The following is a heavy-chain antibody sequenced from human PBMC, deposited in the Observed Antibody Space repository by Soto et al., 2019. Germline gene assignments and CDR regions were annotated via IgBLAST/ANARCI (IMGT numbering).Heavy chain of an antibody. CDR2: ISWNSGNI. CDR3: AKGSSTTNFSYFDY. J-gene: IGHJ4*02. D-gene: IGHD2-2*01. V-gene: IGHV3-9*01. CDR1: GFTFDDYA. Sequence: EVQLVEFGGGLVQPGRSLRLSCGASGFTFDDYAMHWVRQAPGKGLEWVSSISWNSGNIGYADSVKGRFIISRDNAKNSLYLQMNSLRPEDTALYYCAKGSSTTNFSYFDYWGQGTLVTVSS.